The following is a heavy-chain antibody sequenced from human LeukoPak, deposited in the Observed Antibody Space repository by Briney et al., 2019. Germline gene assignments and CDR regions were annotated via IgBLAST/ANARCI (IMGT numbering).Heavy chain of an antibody. CDR3: TRDQEGSDY. Sequence: GGSLRLSCAASGFTFSDYYLSWIRQAPGKGLEWVSYISGGSTYTNYADSVKGRFTVSRDNAKNSLYLQLDSLRAEDTAVYYCTRDQEGSDYWGQGTLVTVSS. V-gene: IGHV3-11*06. CDR1: GFTFSDYY. CDR2: ISGGSTYT. J-gene: IGHJ4*02.